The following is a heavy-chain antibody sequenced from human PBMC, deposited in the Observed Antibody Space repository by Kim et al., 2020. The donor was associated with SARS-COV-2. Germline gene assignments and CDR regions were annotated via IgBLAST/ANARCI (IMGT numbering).Heavy chain of an antibody. CDR2: IYHSGST. CDR3: ARLRYRSGSKY. V-gene: IGHV4-4*02. J-gene: IGHJ1*01. D-gene: IGHD2-2*02. Sequence: SETLSLTCAVSGGTISSSNWWSLVRQPPGKGLGWFGEIYHSGSTNYNPSLKSRFTISVDKSKNPFSLKLNTVTAADTAVYYCARLRYRSGSKY. CDR1: GGTISSSNW.